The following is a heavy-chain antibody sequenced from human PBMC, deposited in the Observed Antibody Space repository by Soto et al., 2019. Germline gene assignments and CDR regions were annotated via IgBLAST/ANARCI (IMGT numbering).Heavy chain of an antibody. J-gene: IGHJ4*02. Sequence: QVQLVESGGGVVQPGRSLRLSCAVSGFTFSSYAMHWVRQAPGKGLEWVAVISYDGSNKYYADSVKGRFTISRDNSKNTLYLQMNSLRAEDTAVYYCARELNSSGWYPQPRNFDYWGQGTLVTVSS. CDR1: GFTFSSYA. CDR3: ARELNSSGWYPQPRNFDY. D-gene: IGHD6-19*01. CDR2: ISYDGSNK. V-gene: IGHV3-30-3*01.